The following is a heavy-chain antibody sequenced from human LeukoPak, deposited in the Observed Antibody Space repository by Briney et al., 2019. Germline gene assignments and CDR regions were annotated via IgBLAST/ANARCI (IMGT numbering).Heavy chain of an antibody. CDR1: GYTFTRQF. V-gene: IGHV1-2*02. J-gene: IGHJ4*02. D-gene: IGHD6-13*01. CDR3: MRGGGSSWFDY. CDR2: INPNSGDT. Sequence: ASVQVSCKASGYTFTRQFFHWVRQAPGQGLEWMGWINPNSGDTNFAQKFQGRVTLTRDTSISTVYMELTSLRSDDTAVYYCMRGGGSSWFDYWGQGTLVSVSS.